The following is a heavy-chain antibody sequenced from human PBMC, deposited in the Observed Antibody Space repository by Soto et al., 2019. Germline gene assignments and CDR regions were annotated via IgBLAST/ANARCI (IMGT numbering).Heavy chain of an antibody. Sequence: EVQLVESVGGLAHSGGSLRLSCVASGFTFSPYGMNWVRQAPGKGLEWVSYISSSGSIIYYADSVRGRFTVSRDNAKSTLYLEMDGLRDKDTAVYYCARDRSTILGVVTRIDYWGQGTLVTVSS. CDR3: ARDRSTILGVVTRIDY. J-gene: IGHJ4*02. CDR1: GFTFSPYG. D-gene: IGHD3-3*01. V-gene: IGHV3-48*02. CDR2: ISSSGSII.